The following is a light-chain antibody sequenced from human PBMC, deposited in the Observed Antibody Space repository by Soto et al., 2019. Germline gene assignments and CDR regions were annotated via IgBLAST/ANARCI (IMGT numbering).Light chain of an antibody. Sequence: QSALTQPPSASGTPGQRVTISCSGSSSNIGSNYVYWYQQLPGTAPKLLIYRNNQRPSVVPDLFSGSKSGTSASLAISGLRSEDEADYYCAAWDDSLSGRYVFGTGTKVTVL. CDR1: SSNIGSNY. CDR2: RNN. V-gene: IGLV1-47*01. CDR3: AAWDDSLSGRYV. J-gene: IGLJ1*01.